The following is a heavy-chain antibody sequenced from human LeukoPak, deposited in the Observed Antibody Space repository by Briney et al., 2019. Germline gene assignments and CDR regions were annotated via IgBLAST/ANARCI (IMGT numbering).Heavy chain of an antibody. V-gene: IGHV3-66*01. Sequence: GGSVRLSCAAFGFTVSVNYMSWVRQAPGKGLECVSVIYSGGNTYYADSVKGRFTISRDNSKNTLYLQMNSLRAEDTAMYYCARGRAGGWYDYWGQGALVTVSS. J-gene: IGHJ4*02. CDR1: GFTVSVNY. D-gene: IGHD6-19*01. CDR2: IYSGGNT. CDR3: ARGRAGGWYDY.